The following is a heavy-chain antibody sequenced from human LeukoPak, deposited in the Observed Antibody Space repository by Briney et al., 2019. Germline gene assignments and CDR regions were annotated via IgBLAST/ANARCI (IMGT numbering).Heavy chain of an antibody. CDR3: ARDGLGQQLPLDY. Sequence: ASVTVSCKASGYTFTSYYMHWVRQAPGQGLEWMGVINPSGGSTSYAQKFQGRVTMTRDTSTSTVYMELSSLRSEDTAVYYCARDGLGQQLPLDYWGQGTLVTVSS. V-gene: IGHV1-46*01. D-gene: IGHD6-13*01. CDR2: INPSGGST. CDR1: GYTFTSYY. J-gene: IGHJ4*02.